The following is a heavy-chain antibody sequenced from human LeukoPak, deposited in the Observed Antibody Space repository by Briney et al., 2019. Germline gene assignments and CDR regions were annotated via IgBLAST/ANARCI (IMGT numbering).Heavy chain of an antibody. CDR2: FGSAGDT. CDR3: VRGALPGDNWCFDL. Sequence: GGSLRLSCATSGFPFSAYDMHWVRQAPGRGLEWVSAFGSAGDTYYPGAVKGRFTISRDYAKNSLFLQMNNLIAGDTAVYFCVRGALPGDNWCFDLWGRGTLVTVSS. CDR1: GFPFSAYD. V-gene: IGHV3-13*01. J-gene: IGHJ2*01.